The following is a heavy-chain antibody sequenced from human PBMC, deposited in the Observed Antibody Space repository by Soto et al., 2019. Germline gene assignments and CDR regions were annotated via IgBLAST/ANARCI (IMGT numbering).Heavy chain of an antibody. CDR2: ISSSSSTI. CDR1: GFTFSSYS. V-gene: IGHV3-48*02. J-gene: IGHJ6*02. CDR3: ARDERLRYCSGGSCYSFEGPYYYGMDV. D-gene: IGHD2-15*01. Sequence: GGSLRLSCAASGFTFSSYSMNWVRQAPGKGLEWVSYISSSSSTIYYADSVKGRFTISRDNAKNSLYLQMNSLRDEDTAVYYCARDERLRYCSGGSCYSFEGPYYYGMDVWGQGTTVTVSS.